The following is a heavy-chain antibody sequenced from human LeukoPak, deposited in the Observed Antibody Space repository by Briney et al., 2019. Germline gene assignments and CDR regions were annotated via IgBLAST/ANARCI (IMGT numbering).Heavy chain of an antibody. V-gene: IGHV3-74*01. Sequence: RGSLRLSCAASGIIFSNYWMHWVRQAPGKGLVWVSRINRDGSSTSYADSVKGRFTISRDNAKNTLYLQMNSLRAEDTAVYYCAKIYGSGSYSPHDYWGQGTLVTVSS. CDR3: AKIYGSGSYSPHDY. CDR2: INRDGSST. CDR1: GIIFSNYW. J-gene: IGHJ4*02. D-gene: IGHD3-10*01.